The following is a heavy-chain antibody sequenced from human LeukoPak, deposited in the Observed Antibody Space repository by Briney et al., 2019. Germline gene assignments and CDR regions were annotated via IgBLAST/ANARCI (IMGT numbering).Heavy chain of an antibody. D-gene: IGHD3-3*01. CDR1: GGSISSYY. J-gene: IGHJ6*03. V-gene: IGHV4-59*04. Sequence: SETLSLTCTVSGGSISSYYWSWIRQPPGKGLEWIGYIYYSGSTYYNPSLKSRVTISVDTSKNQFSLKLSSVTAADTAVYYCARQSGITIFGVVLGNYYYYYMDVWGKGTTVTVSS. CDR2: IYYSGST. CDR3: ARQSGITIFGVVLGNYYYYYMDV.